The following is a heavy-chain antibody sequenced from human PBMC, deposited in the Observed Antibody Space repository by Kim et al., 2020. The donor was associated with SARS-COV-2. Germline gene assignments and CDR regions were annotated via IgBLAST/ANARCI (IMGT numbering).Heavy chain of an antibody. Sequence: SETLSLTCTVSGGSISSGDYYWSWIRQPPGKGLEWIGYIYYSGSTYYNPSLKSRVTISVDTSKNQFSLKLSSVTAADTAVYYCARVGGYDSDPDYWGQGTLVTVSS. V-gene: IGHV4-30-4*01. CDR3: ARVGGYDSDPDY. D-gene: IGHD5-12*01. J-gene: IGHJ4*02. CDR1: GGSISSGDYY. CDR2: IYYSGST.